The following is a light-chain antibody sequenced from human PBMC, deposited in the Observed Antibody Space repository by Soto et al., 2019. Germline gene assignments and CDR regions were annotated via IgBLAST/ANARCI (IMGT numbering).Light chain of an antibody. V-gene: IGLV1-44*01. CDR2: SNY. Sequence: QSLLTHPPSSSGTPGQRVTISCSGSSSNIESNTVTWYQQLPGTAPKLVIYSNYDRPSGVPDRFSGSTSGTSASLVIRGLQSEDEADYYCAAWDDILNGYVFGGGTKVTVL. J-gene: IGLJ1*01. CDR1: SSNIESNT. CDR3: AAWDDILNGYV.